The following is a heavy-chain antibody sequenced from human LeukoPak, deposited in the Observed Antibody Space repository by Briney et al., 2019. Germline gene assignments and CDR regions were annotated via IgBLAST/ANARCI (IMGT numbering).Heavy chain of an antibody. CDR2: ISGSSSSS. D-gene: IGHD3-22*01. Sequence: PGGSLRLSCAASGFTFDSSAMSWVRQAPGKGLEWVSGISGSSSSSYYADSVKGRFTISRDYSNNTVYLQMNSLRAEDTAVYYCVKEGEVVITHRFDSWGQGTLVTVSS. V-gene: IGHV3-23*01. CDR3: VKEGEVVITHRFDS. CDR1: GFTFDSSA. J-gene: IGHJ4*02.